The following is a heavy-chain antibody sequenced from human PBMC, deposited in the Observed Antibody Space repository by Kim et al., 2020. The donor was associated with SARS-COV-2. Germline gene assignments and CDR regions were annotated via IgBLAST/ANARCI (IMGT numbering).Heavy chain of an antibody. D-gene: IGHD2-2*01. J-gene: IGHJ4*02. V-gene: IGHV3-15*01. Sequence: VKGSFTISRDDSKNTLYLQMNSLKTEDTAVYYCTTLEVVVPAATTRPFDYWGQGTLVTVSS. CDR3: TTLEVVVPAATTRPFDY.